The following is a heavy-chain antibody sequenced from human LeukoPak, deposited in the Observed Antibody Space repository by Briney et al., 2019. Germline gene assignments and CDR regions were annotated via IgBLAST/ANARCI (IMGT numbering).Heavy chain of an antibody. CDR2: IDPSDSET. CDR3: ARQTAMGRSGDY. CDR1: GYSFTSYW. Sequence: GKSLTICCKAYGYSFTSYWIGWVRQMPGKSLEWMGIIDPSDSETRYTPSFQGQVTISVDKSLTTADLQWNSLKASDTAMYYCARQTAMGRSGDYWGQGTLVTVSS. D-gene: IGHD5-18*01. J-gene: IGHJ4*02. V-gene: IGHV5-51*01.